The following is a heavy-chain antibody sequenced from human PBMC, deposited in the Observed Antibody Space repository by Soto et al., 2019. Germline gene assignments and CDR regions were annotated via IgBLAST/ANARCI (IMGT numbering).Heavy chain of an antibody. Sequence: EVQLVESGGGLVKPGGSLRLSCAASGFTFSSYSMNWVRQAAGKGLVWVSSISSSGSYIFYAGSGKGGFTMSRDNAKNSLYLQTNSLRAEDTAVYYCAREAGGSDFYGMDVWGQGATVTVSS. CDR3: AREAGGSDFYGMDV. V-gene: IGHV3-21*01. D-gene: IGHD5-12*01. CDR1: GFTFSSYS. CDR2: ISSSGSYI. J-gene: IGHJ6*02.